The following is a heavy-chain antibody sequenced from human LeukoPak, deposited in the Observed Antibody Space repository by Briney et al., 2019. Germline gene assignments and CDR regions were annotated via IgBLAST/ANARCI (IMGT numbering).Heavy chain of an antibody. CDR3: AGDYDILTGYQNWFDP. CDR2: INPNSGGT. J-gene: IGHJ5*02. D-gene: IGHD3-9*01. CDR1: GYTFTGYY. V-gene: IGHV1-2*02. Sequence: ASVKVSCKASGYTFTGYYMHWVRQAPGQGLEWMGWINPNSGGTNYAQKFQGRVTMTRDTSISTAYMELSRLRSDDTAVYYCAGDYDILTGYQNWFDPWGQGTLVTVSS.